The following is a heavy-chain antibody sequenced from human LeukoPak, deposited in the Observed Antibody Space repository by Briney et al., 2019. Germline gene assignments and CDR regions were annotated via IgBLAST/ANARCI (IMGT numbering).Heavy chain of an antibody. CDR1: GASISSYY. Sequence: SETLSLTCTVSGASISSYYWSWFWQPAGKGLEWIGRLYPSGSTNYNPSLKSRVTISVDKSKRQFSLELSSVTAADTAVFCCAKTPPGYYYMDVWGKGATVTVSS. CDR2: LYPSGST. D-gene: IGHD4-23*01. CDR3: AKTPPGYYYMDV. V-gene: IGHV4-4*07. J-gene: IGHJ6*03.